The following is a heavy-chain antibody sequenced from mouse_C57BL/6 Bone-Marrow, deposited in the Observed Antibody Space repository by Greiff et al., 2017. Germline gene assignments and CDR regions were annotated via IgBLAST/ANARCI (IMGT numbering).Heavy chain of an antibody. CDR2: IDPEDGET. D-gene: IGHD1-1*01. V-gene: IGHV14-2*01. CDR3: ARSYYYGSSYYAMDY. Sequence: EAQGVESGAELVKPGASVKLSCTASGFNIKDYYMHWVKQRTEQGLEWIGRIDPEDGETKYAPKFQGKATITADTSSNTAYLQLSSLPSEDTAVYYSARSYYYGSSYYAMDYWGQGTSVTVSS. CDR1: GFNIKDYY. J-gene: IGHJ4*01.